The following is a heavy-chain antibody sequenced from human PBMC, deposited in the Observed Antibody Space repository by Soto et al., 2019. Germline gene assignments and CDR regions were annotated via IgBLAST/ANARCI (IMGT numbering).Heavy chain of an antibody. Sequence: EVQLVESGGGLIQPGGSLRLSCAASGFTVSSNYMSWVRQAPGKGLEWVSIIYSGGSTYYADSVKGRFTISRDNSQNTLYLQMNSLRAEDTAVYYCARDRGWNTGWFYPWGQGTLVTVSS. D-gene: IGHD3-10*01. J-gene: IGHJ5*02. V-gene: IGHV3-53*01. CDR1: GFTVSSNY. CDR3: ARDRGWNTGWFYP. CDR2: IYSGGST.